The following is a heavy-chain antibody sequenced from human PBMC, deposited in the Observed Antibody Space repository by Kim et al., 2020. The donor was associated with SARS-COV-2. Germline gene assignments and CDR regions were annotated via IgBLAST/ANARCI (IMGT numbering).Heavy chain of an antibody. J-gene: IGHJ4*02. Sequence: LSLTCAASGFTVSSNYMSWVRQAPGKGLEWVSVIYSGGSTYYADSVKGRFTISRHNSKNTPYLQMNSLRAEDTAVYYCARLAAAVYFDYWGQGTLVTVSS. D-gene: IGHD6-13*01. CDR1: GFTVSSNY. CDR2: IYSGGST. V-gene: IGHV3-53*04. CDR3: ARLAAAVYFDY.